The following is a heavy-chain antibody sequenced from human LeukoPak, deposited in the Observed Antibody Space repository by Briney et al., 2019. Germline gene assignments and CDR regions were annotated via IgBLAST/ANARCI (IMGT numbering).Heavy chain of an antibody. J-gene: IGHJ6*02. D-gene: IGHD4-17*01. V-gene: IGHV3-9*01. Sequence: GRSLRLSCAASGFTFDDYAMHWVRQAPGKGLEWVSGISWNSGSIGYADSVKGRFTISRDNAKNSLYLQMNSLRAEDTALYYCAKERGLRGNYYYYGMDVWGQGTTVTVSS. CDR2: ISWNSGSI. CDR1: GFTFDDYA. CDR3: AKERGLRGNYYYYGMDV.